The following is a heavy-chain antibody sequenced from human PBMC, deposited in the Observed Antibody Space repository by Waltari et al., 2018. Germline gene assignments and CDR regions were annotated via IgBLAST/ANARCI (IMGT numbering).Heavy chain of an antibody. D-gene: IGHD4-17*01. Sequence: QVQLQESGPGLVKPSQTLSLPCTVSGGSIRSGDYYWSWFRQPPGKGLEWIGYIYYSGSTYYNPSLKSRVTISVDTSKNQFSLKLSSVTAADTAVYYCARDVTTAYFDYWGQGTLVTVSS. CDR1: GGSIRSGDYY. J-gene: IGHJ4*02. V-gene: IGHV4-30-4*01. CDR2: IYYSGST. CDR3: ARDVTTAYFDY.